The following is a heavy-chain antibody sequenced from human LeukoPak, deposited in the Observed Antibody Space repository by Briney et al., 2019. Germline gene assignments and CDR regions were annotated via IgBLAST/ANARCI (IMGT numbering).Heavy chain of an antibody. CDR3: ARGRANFDY. V-gene: IGHV4-61*05. CDR2: LYYSGST. CDR1: GGSISSSSYY. Sequence: SETLSLACTVSGGSISSSSYYWTWIRQPPGKGLEWIGCLYYSGSTDYNPSLKSRVTISVDTSKNQFSLRLSSVTAADTAVYYCARGRANFDYWGQGTLVTVSS. D-gene: IGHD2-15*01. J-gene: IGHJ4*02.